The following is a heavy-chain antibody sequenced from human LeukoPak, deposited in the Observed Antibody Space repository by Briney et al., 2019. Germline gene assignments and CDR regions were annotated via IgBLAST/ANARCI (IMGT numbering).Heavy chain of an antibody. J-gene: IGHJ4*02. CDR1: GFSFSSYS. V-gene: IGHV3-21*01. CDR3: ARGSGSGWPFDY. Sequence: GGSLRLSRAPSGFSFSSYSMNWVREAPGKGLGWGSSISSSNSYIYYADSVRGRFTISRDNAKNSLYLQMNSLRAEDTAVYYCARGSGSGWPFDYWGQGTLVTVSS. D-gene: IGHD6-19*01. CDR2: ISSSNSYI.